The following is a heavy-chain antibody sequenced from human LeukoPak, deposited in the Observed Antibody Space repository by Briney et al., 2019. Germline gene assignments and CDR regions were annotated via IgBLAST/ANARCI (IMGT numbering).Heavy chain of an antibody. J-gene: IGHJ5*02. Sequence: SQALSLTCAVSAGSISSSNWWSWVRQPPGKGLEWIGEINHSGSTNYNPSLKSRVTISVDTSKNQFSLKLSSVTAADTAVYYCATRDFDWLLSNWFDPWGQGTLVTVSS. D-gene: IGHD3-9*01. V-gene: IGHV4-4*02. CDR3: ATRDFDWLLSNWFDP. CDR1: AGSISSSNW. CDR2: INHSGST.